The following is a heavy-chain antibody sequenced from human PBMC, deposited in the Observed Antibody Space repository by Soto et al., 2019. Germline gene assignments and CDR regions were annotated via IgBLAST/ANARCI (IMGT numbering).Heavy chain of an antibody. CDR3: ARGPVLLWFGEPAVSWYMDV. CDR1: GYTFTSYD. Sequence: GASVKVSCKASGYTFTSYDINWVRQATGQGLEWMGWMNPNSGNTGYAQKFQGRVTMTRNTSISTAYMELSSLRSEDTAVYYCARGPVLLWFGEPAVSWYMDVWGKGTTVTVSS. D-gene: IGHD3-10*01. J-gene: IGHJ6*03. CDR2: MNPNSGNT. V-gene: IGHV1-8*01.